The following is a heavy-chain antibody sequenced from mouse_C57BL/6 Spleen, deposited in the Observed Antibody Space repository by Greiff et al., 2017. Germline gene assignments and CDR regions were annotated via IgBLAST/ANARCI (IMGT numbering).Heavy chain of an antibody. Sequence: EVQLQQSGAELVRPGASVKLSCTASGFNIKDDYMHWVKQRPEQGLEWIGWIDPVNGDTEYVSKFTGKATITAATTSNTAYLQLSSLTSEDTAVYYCTTPPYYNNGVYYFDYWGQGTTLTVSS. CDR2: IDPVNGDT. J-gene: IGHJ2*01. V-gene: IGHV14-4*01. CDR1: GFNIKDDY. CDR3: TTPPYYNNGVYYFDY. D-gene: IGHD2-5*01.